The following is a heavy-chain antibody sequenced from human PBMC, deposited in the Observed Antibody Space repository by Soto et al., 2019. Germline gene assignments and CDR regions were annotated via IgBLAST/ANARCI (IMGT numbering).Heavy chain of an antibody. CDR3: AKEDVNTMIKVRSGMDV. J-gene: IGHJ6*02. CDR1: GFTFSSYA. V-gene: IGHV3-23*01. D-gene: IGHD3-22*01. Sequence: GGSLRLSCAASGFTFSSYAMSWVRQAPGKGLEWVSAISGSGGSTYYADSVKGRFTISRDNSKNTLYLQMNSLRAEDTAVYYCAKEDVNTMIKVRSGMDVWGQGTTVTVSS. CDR2: ISGSGGST.